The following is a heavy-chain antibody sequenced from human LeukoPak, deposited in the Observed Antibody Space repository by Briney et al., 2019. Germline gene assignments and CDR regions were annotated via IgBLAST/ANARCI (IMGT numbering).Heavy chain of an antibody. Sequence: GGSLRLSCAASGFTFSTYSMNWVRQAPGKGLEWVSCISSGGRSIYYADSVKGRFTISRDNAKNSLSLQMKGLRDEDTAVYYCARVGYYDSSGYEEAWYFDLWGRGTLVTVSS. J-gene: IGHJ2*01. D-gene: IGHD3-22*01. CDR1: GFTFSTYS. CDR2: ISSGGRSI. CDR3: ARVGYYDSSGYEEAWYFDL. V-gene: IGHV3-48*02.